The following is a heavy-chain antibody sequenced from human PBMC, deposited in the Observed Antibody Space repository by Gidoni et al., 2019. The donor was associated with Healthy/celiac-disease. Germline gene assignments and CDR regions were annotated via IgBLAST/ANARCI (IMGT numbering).Heavy chain of an antibody. CDR2: IYSGGST. V-gene: IGHV3-53*01. CDR1: GFTVSSNY. CDR3: ARVSGQLVHWFDP. Sequence: EVQLVESGGGLIQPGGSLRLSCAASGFTVSSNYMSWVRQAPGKGLEWVSVIYSGGSTYYADSVKGRFTISRDNSKNTLYLQMNSLRAEDTAVYYCARVSGQLVHWFDPWGQGTLVTVSS. J-gene: IGHJ5*02. D-gene: IGHD6-6*01.